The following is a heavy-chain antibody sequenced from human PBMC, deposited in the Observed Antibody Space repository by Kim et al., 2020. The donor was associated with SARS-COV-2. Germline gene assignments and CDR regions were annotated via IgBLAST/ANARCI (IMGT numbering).Heavy chain of an antibody. D-gene: IGHD6-19*01. J-gene: IGHJ4*02. CDR3: ARLPDITGWPFDY. CDR1: GASISDDY. Sequence: SETLSLTCTISGASISDDYWTWIRQPPGKGLEWIGYFSYNKRTSYNPSLKSRVSMSFDTSRNQFSLKLNSVTAADTAVYYYARLPDITGWPFDYWGQGTLVTVSS. V-gene: IGHV4-59*08. CDR2: FSYNKRT.